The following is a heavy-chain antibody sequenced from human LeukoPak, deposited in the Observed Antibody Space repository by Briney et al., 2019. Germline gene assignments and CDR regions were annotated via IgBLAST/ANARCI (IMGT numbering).Heavy chain of an antibody. V-gene: IGHV3-49*04. D-gene: IGHD3-22*01. CDR1: GFTFSTYA. CDR2: IRSKAYGGTT. Sequence: GGSLRLSCAASGFTFSTYAMTWVRQAPGKGLEWVGFIRSKAYGGTTKNAASVKGRFTISRDDSRSIAYLQMNSLKTEDTAVYYCTRRYNYDSSGYYYVRDAFDIWGQGTMVTVSS. CDR3: TRRYNYDSSGYYYVRDAFDI. J-gene: IGHJ3*02.